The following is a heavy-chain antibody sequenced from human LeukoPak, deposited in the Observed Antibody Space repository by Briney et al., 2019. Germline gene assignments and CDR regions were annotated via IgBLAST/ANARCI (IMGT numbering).Heavy chain of an antibody. CDR3: EAYGSV. CDR2: IKQDGSEK. D-gene: IGHD3-10*01. Sequence: GGSLRLSCAVSGFIFSSYWMSWVRQAPGKGLEWVANIKQDGSEKYYVDSVKGRFTISRDNDKNTLYLQMNSLRAEDTAVYYCEAYGSVWGQGTLVIVSS. CDR1: GFIFSSYW. J-gene: IGHJ4*02. V-gene: IGHV3-7*03.